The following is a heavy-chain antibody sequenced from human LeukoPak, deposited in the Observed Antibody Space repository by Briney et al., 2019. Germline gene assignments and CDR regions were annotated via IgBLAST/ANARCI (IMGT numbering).Heavy chain of an antibody. CDR2: IYYSGST. CDR1: GGSISSYY. Sequence: PSETLSLTCTVSGGSISSYYWSWIRQPPGKGLEWIGYIYYSGSTNYNPSLKSRVTVSVDTSKIQFSLKLSSVTAADTAVYFCAKDGVRVTYTSGWYYFDYWGQGTLVTVSS. V-gene: IGHV4-59*01. D-gene: IGHD6-19*01. J-gene: IGHJ4*02. CDR3: AKDGVRVTYTSGWYYFDY.